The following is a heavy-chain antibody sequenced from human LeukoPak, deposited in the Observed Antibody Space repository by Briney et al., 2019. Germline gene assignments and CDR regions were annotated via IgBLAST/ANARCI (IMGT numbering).Heavy chain of an antibody. D-gene: IGHD1-1*01. CDR3: AKDASNYFWYFDL. V-gene: IGHV3-23*01. J-gene: IGHJ2*01. Sequence: PGGSLRLSCAGSGFIFSTYAMTWVRQAPGKGLEWVSGISGSGDTTYYADSVEGRFTISRDNSKNTLYLQMSSLRAEDTAVYYCAKDASNYFWYFDLWGRGTLVTVSS. CDR2: ISGSGDTT. CDR1: GFIFSTYA.